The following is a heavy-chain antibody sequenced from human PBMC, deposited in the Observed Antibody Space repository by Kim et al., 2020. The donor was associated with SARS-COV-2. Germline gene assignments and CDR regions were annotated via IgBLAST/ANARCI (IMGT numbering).Heavy chain of an antibody. Sequence: GGSLRLSCTASGFPFQSHAMHWVRQAPGKGLEWVSGITWNSDTVVYADSVKGRFTISRDNAKNSLYLQMNSLRPEDTAFYFCAKDIAVTSFYYFDYWGQGTLVTVSS. CDR1: GFPFQSHA. CDR3: AKDIAVTSFYYFDY. J-gene: IGHJ4*02. V-gene: IGHV3-9*01. D-gene: IGHD6-19*01. CDR2: ITWNSDTV.